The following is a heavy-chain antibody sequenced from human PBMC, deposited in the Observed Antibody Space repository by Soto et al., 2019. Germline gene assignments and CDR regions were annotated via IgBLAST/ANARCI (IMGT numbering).Heavy chain of an antibody. V-gene: IGHV1-69*02. J-gene: IGHJ3*02. D-gene: IGHD3-22*01. CDR1: GGTFSTYP. CDR3: ARGADSSGSESAFEI. CDR2: IIPILDIV. Sequence: QVQLVQSGAEVKKPGSSVKVSCKTSGGTFSTYPITWVRQAPGQGLEWMGRIIPILDIVDFAQKFQGRVSITADKITSTAYMDLSSLKSEDTAVYYCARGADSSGSESAFEIWGQGTMVTVSS.